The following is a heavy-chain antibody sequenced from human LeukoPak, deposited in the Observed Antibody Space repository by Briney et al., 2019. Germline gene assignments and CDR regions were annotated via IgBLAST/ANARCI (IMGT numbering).Heavy chain of an antibody. CDR2: ITHDAETT. CDR3: AKVGSLRGTSSPDY. V-gene: IGHV3-23*01. Sequence: GVSLRLSCAASGFSFSNYLMTWVRQAPGKGLDWVSSITHDAETTLYADSVKGRFTISRDNSKNTLYLQMNSLRDDDTAIYYCAKVGSLRGTSSPDYWGQGTLVTVSS. J-gene: IGHJ4*02. CDR1: GFSFSNYL. D-gene: IGHD6-6*01.